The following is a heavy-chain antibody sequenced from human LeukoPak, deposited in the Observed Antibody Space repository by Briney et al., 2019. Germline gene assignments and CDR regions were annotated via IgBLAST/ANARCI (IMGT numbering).Heavy chain of an antibody. V-gene: IGHV3-23*01. D-gene: IGHD6-19*01. J-gene: IGHJ4*02. CDR2: ISGSGGST. Sequence: HPGGSLRLSCAASGFTFSSYAMSWVRQAPGKGLEWVSAISGSGGSTYYADSVKGRFTISRDNSKNTLYLQMNSLRAEDTAVYYCAKEQQGGQWLSIHPLAYWGQGTLVTVSS. CDR1: GFTFSSYA. CDR3: AKEQQGGQWLSIHPLAY.